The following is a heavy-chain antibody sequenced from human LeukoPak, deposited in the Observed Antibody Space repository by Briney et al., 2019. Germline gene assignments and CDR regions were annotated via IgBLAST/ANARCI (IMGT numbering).Heavy chain of an antibody. Sequence: GGSLRLSCAASGFIFSNDAMHWVRQAPGKGLEWVAFIWSDGSNKYYADSVKGRFTISRDNSEDTLYLQMNSLRVEDTAVYYCARDPVGSGFAFDSWGQGALVTVSS. CDR3: ARDPVGSGFAFDS. J-gene: IGHJ4*02. CDR1: GFIFSNDA. V-gene: IGHV3-33*01. D-gene: IGHD1-14*01. CDR2: IWSDGSNK.